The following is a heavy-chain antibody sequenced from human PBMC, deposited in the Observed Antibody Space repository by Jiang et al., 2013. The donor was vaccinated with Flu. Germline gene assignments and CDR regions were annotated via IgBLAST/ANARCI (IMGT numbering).Heavy chain of an antibody. J-gene: IGHJ4*02. CDR2: IYWDDDK. Sequence: KPTQTLTLTCTFSGFSLSTSGVGVGWIRQPPGKALEWLALIYWDDDKCYSPSLKSRLTITKDTSKNQVVLTMTNMDPVDTATYYCAHSQSLWFGELPFDYVGPGNPGHRLL. CDR3: AHSQSLWFGELPFDY. V-gene: IGHV2-5*02. CDR1: GFSLSTSGVG. D-gene: IGHD3-10*01.